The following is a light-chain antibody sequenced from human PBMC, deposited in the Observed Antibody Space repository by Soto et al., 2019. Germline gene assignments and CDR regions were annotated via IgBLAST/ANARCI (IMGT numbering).Light chain of an antibody. CDR2: GAS. CDR3: QHYVTSLTT. J-gene: IGKJ1*01. CDR1: QSVTSNY. V-gene: IGKV3-20*01. Sequence: EIVLTQSPGTLSLSPGERATLSCGASQSVTSNYFAWYQQKPGQAPRLLIFGASIRVTGVPDRFIGSGSGTDFTLTISRLEPEDFAVYYCQHYVTSLTTFGQGTKVEV.